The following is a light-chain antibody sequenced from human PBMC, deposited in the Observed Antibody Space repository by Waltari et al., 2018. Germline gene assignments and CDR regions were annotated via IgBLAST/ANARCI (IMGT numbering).Light chain of an antibody. V-gene: IGKV1-5*03. CDR1: QNIITW. Sequence: DIQMTQSPSTLSVSVGDRVTITCRASQNIITWLAWYQQKPGKPPRLLVHMASILETGVPSRFSGSGSGTTFTLTINSLQPDDFATYYCQQYDDFPATFGQGTKLEI. CDR2: MAS. J-gene: IGKJ2*01. CDR3: QQYDDFPAT.